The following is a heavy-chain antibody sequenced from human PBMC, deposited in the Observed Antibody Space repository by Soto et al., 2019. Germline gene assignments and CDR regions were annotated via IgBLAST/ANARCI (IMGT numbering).Heavy chain of an antibody. D-gene: IGHD3-22*01. CDR2: ISGSGGST. J-gene: IGHJ4*02. CDR1: GFTFSSYA. CDR3: AKDFDSSGYYFDY. V-gene: IGHV3-23*01. Sequence: GGSLRLSCAASGFTFSSYAMSWVRQAPGKGLEWVSAISGSGGSTYYADSVKGRFTISRENSKNTLYLQMNSLRAEDTAVYYCAKDFDSSGYYFDYWGQGTLVTVSS.